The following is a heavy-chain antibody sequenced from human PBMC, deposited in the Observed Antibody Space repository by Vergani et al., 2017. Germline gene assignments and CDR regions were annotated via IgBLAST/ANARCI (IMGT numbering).Heavy chain of an antibody. Sequence: QVQLQQWGAGLLKPSETLSLTCAVYGGSFSGYYWSWIRQPPGKGLEWIGEINHSGSTNYNPSLKSRVTISVDTSKNQFSLKLSSVTAADTAVYYCASLGYSSGWYFSNYYYGMDVWGQGTTVTVSS. V-gene: IGHV4-34*01. CDR2: INHSGST. J-gene: IGHJ6*02. CDR1: GGSFSGYY. D-gene: IGHD6-19*01. CDR3: ASLGYSSGWYFSNYYYGMDV.